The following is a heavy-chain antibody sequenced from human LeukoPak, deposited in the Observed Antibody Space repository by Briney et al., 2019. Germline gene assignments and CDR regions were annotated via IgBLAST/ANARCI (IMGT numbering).Heavy chain of an antibody. CDR3: ARDGAFTIFGVDYYMDV. CDR2: IYYSGST. Sequence: SETLSLTCAVYGGSFSGYYWSWIRQPPGKGLEWIGYIYYSGSTNYNPSLKSRVTISVDTSKNQFSLKLSSVTAADTAVYYCARDGAFTIFGVDYYMDVWGKGATVTVSS. CDR1: GGSFSGYY. J-gene: IGHJ6*03. D-gene: IGHD3-3*01. V-gene: IGHV4-59*01.